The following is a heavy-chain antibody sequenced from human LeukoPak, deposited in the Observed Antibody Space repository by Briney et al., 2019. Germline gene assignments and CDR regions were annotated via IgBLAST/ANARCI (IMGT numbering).Heavy chain of an antibody. Sequence: SETLSLTRAVSGYSISSGYYWGWIRQPPGKGLEWIGSIYHSGSAYYNPSLKSRVTISLDTSKNQFSLKLSSVTAADTAVYYCAREEMGGIDYWGQGTLVTVSS. J-gene: IGHJ4*02. V-gene: IGHV4-38-2*02. CDR3: AREEMGGIDY. D-gene: IGHD5-24*01. CDR2: IYHSGSA. CDR1: GYSISSGYY.